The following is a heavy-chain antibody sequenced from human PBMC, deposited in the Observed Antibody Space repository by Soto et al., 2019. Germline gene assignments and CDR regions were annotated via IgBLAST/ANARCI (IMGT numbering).Heavy chain of an antibody. V-gene: IGHV3-48*03. Sequence: GGSLRLSCAASGFTFSSYEMNWVRQAPGKGLEWVSYISSSGSTIYYADSVKGRFTISRDNAKNSLYLEMNSLRAEDTAVYYCARESEDLTSNFDYWGQGTLVTVSS. CDR2: ISSSGSTI. CDR1: GFTFSSYE. J-gene: IGHJ4*02. CDR3: ARESEDLTSNFDY.